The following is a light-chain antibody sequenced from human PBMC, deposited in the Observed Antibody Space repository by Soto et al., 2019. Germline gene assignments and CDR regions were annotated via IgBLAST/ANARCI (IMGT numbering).Light chain of an antibody. CDR3: RSYDSNMGDVV. V-gene: IGLV1-40*01. CDR2: NNN. Sequence: QSVLTQPPSVSGAPGERVAISCTGSSSNVGAGYDVHWYQQLPGTAPKLLIYNNNHRPSGVPDRLSGSRSGTSDSMAITGLRGAGEAEYNCRSYDSNMGDVVFGGGTKLTVL. CDR1: SSNVGAGYD. J-gene: IGLJ2*01.